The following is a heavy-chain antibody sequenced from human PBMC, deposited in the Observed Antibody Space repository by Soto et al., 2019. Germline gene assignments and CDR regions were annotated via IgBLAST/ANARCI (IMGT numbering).Heavy chain of an antibody. J-gene: IGHJ6*02. CDR3: ARRYYGSGSYYNSNDYYYYGMAV. V-gene: IGHV3-33*01. CDR2: IWYDGSNK. Sequence: GGSLRLSCAASGFTFSSYGMHWVRQAPGKGLEWVAVIWYDGSNKYYADSVKGRFTISRDNSKNTLYLQMNSLRAEDTAVYYCARRYYGSGSYYNSNDYYYYGMAVWGQGPTVTVSS. CDR1: GFTFSSYG. D-gene: IGHD3-10*01.